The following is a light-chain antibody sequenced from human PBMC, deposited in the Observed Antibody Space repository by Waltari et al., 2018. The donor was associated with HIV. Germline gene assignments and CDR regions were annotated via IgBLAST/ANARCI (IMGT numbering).Light chain of an antibody. CDR3: QQLNSFPLVI. V-gene: IGKV1-9*01. CDR1: QDLNRY. CDR2: GAS. Sequence: DIQLTQSPSFLSASVGNRVTITCRASQDLNRYLAWYQQKVGQAPKLLIYGASTLQTGVPSRFSGSGSGTEYTLTIKSLQPDDCATYYCQQLNSFPLVIFGPGTKVDVK. J-gene: IGKJ3*01.